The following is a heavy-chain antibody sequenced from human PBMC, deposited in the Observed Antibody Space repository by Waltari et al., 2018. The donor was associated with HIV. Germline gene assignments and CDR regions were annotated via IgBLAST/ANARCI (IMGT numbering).Heavy chain of an antibody. CDR3: ARRASSWYENRENYFYGMDV. Sequence: QVQLVQSGAEVKKPGASVKVSCTAFGYTFTSYDIHWVRQATGQGLEWMGWMNPDSGNTGYAKEFQGRVTMTRKTSITTAYMELSGLRSEDTAVYYCARRASSWYENRENYFYGMDVWGQGTTVTVSS. J-gene: IGHJ6*02. V-gene: IGHV1-8*01. D-gene: IGHD6-13*01. CDR2: MNPDSGNT. CDR1: GYTFTSYD.